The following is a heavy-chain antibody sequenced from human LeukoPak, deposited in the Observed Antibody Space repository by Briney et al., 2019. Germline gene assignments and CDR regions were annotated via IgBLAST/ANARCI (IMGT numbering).Heavy chain of an antibody. D-gene: IGHD3-10*01. J-gene: IGHJ4*02. Sequence: PSETLSLTCAVSGGSISSSNWWSWVRPPPGKGLEWIGYIYYSGSTYYNPSLKSRVTISVDTSKNQFSLKLSSVTAADTAVYYCARDVIYYYGSGSHPFYFDYWGQGTLVTVSS. CDR1: GGSISSSNW. CDR3: ARDVIYYYGSGSHPFYFDY. CDR2: IYYSGST. V-gene: IGHV4-30-4*01.